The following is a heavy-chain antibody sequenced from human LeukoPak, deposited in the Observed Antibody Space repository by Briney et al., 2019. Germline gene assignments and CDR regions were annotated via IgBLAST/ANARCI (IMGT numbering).Heavy chain of an antibody. CDR3: ARGHGSGNYY. CDR1: GGSISSYY. D-gene: IGHD3-10*01. CDR2: IHASGST. Sequence: PSETLSLTCTVSGGSISSYYWSWIRQPPGKGLEWIGRIHASGSTDYNPSLKSRVTISLDTSKNHFSLKLSSVTAADTAVYYCARGHGSGNYYWGQGTLVTVSS. J-gene: IGHJ4*02. V-gene: IGHV4-4*08.